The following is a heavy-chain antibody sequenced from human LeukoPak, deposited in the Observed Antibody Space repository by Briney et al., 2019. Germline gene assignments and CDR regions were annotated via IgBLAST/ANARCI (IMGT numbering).Heavy chain of an antibody. CDR2: ISAYNGNT. J-gene: IGHJ6*03. CDR1: GYTFTSYG. V-gene: IGHV1-18*01. CDR3: ARVEQLVRYYYYYMDV. Sequence: GASVKVSCKASGYTFTSYGISWVRQAPGQGLEWMGWISAYNGNTNYAQKLQGRVTMTTDKSTSTAYMGLRSLRSDDTAVYYCARVEQLVRYYYYYMDVWGKGTTITVSS. D-gene: IGHD6-6*01.